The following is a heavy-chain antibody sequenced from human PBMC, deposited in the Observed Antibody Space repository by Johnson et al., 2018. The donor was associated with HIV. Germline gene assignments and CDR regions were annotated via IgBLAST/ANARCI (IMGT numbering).Heavy chain of an antibody. Sequence: MQLVESGGGLVQPGGSLRLSCAASGFTCSSYWMHWVRQAPGKGLLWVSRLNSDGSSVGYADFVKGRFTVSRDIAKNTLYLQMNSVRAEDTDVYYCARDQGGSSMRWLQSTGFAFDIWGQGTMLTVSS. D-gene: IGHD5-24*01. V-gene: IGHV3-74*01. CDR1: GFTCSSYW. CDR2: LNSDGSSV. CDR3: ARDQGGSSMRWLQSTGFAFDI. J-gene: IGHJ3*02.